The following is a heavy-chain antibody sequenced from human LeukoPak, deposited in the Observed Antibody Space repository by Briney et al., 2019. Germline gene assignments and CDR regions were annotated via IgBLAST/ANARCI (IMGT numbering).Heavy chain of an antibody. CDR2: IIPILGIA. CDR1: GGTFSSYA. CDR3: ARDGTSWPNYYYYGMDV. V-gene: IGHV1-69*04. Sequence: ASVKVSCKASGGTFSSYAISWVRQAPGQGLEWMGRIIPILGIADYAQKFQGRITITADKSTSTASMELRSIRSEDTAVYYCARDGTSWPNYYYYGMDVWGQGTTVTVSS. J-gene: IGHJ6*02. D-gene: IGHD2-15*01.